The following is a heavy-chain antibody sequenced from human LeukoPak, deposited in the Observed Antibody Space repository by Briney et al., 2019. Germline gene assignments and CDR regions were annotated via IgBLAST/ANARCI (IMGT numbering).Heavy chain of an antibody. Sequence: GGSLRLTCAASGFTFSTYSMNWVRQAPGKGLEWVSSISSSSSYISYADSVKGRFTISRDNAKNSLYLQMNSLRAEDTAVYYCARVSTVTRVGYYYYMDVWGKGTTVTVSS. D-gene: IGHD4-17*01. CDR2: ISSSSSYI. J-gene: IGHJ6*03. CDR1: GFTFSTYS. CDR3: ARVSTVTRVGYYYYMDV. V-gene: IGHV3-21*01.